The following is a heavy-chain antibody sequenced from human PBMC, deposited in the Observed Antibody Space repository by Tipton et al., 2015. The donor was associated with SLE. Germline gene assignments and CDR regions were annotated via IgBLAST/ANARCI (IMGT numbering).Heavy chain of an antibody. V-gene: IGHV1-69*05. D-gene: IGHD5-12*01. CDR2: IIPIFGTA. J-gene: IGHJ4*02. CDR1: GGTFSSYA. Sequence: QSGPEVKKPGSSVKVSCKASGGTFSSYAISWVRQAPGQGLEWMGGIIPIFGTANYAQKFQGRVTITTDESTSTAYMELSSLRSEDTAVYYCARGVRGYSGYDRGHYFDYWGQGTLVTVSS. CDR3: ARGVRGYSGYDRGHYFDY.